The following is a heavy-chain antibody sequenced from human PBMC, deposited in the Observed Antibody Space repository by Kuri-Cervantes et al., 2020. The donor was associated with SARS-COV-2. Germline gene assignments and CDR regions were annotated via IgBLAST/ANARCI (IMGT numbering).Heavy chain of an antibody. CDR1: GGTFSSYA. CDR3: ARPYCSSTTCYDGTFDS. J-gene: IGHJ4*02. CDR2: IIPLFGTT. V-gene: IGHV1-69*06. D-gene: IGHD2-2*01. Sequence: SVKVSCKASGGTFSSYAVTWVRQAPGQGLEWMGRIIPLFGTTVYAQKFRGRVTITADKSTNTAYMELSSLRSEDTAVYYCARPYCSSTTCYDGTFDSWGQGTLVTVSS.